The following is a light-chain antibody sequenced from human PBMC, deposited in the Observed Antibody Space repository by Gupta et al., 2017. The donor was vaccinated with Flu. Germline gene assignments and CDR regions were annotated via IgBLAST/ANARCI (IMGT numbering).Light chain of an antibody. CDR3: SSYTDISLVI. CDR1: SSDVGGDNW. J-gene: IGLJ2*01. CDR2: DVS. V-gene: IGLV2-14*03. Sequence: SITIPCTGTSSDVGGDNWVAWDQQHPGKAPKLMIYDVSNRPAGVSNRFSGSKSGNTASLTISGLQAEDEADYYCSSYTDISLVIFGGGTKLTVL.